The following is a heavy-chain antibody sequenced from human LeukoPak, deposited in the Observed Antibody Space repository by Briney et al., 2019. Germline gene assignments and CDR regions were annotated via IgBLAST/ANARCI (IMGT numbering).Heavy chain of an antibody. D-gene: IGHD6-6*01. Sequence: GGSLRLSCAASGFTFSSYGMHWVRQAPGKGLEWVAVIWYDGSNKYYADSVKGRFTISRDNSKNTLYLQMNSLRAEDTAVYYCARSEGEQLLANDAFDIWGQGTMVTVSS. J-gene: IGHJ3*02. V-gene: IGHV3-33*01. CDR3: ARSEGEQLLANDAFDI. CDR2: IWYDGSNK. CDR1: GFTFSSYG.